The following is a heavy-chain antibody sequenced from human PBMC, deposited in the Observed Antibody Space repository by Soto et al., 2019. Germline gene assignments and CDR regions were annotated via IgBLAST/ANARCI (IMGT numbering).Heavy chain of an antibody. CDR3: ARGTTVTTDFDY. CDR2: INAGNGNT. V-gene: IGHV1-3*01. CDR1: GYTFTSYA. Sequence: QVQLVQSGAEVKKPGASVKVSCKASGYTFTSYAMHWVRQAPGQRLEWMGWINAGNGNTKYSQKFQGRVTITRDTSASTAYMELSSLRSEDTAVYYCARGTTVTTDFDYWGQGTLVTVSS. J-gene: IGHJ4*02. D-gene: IGHD4-4*01.